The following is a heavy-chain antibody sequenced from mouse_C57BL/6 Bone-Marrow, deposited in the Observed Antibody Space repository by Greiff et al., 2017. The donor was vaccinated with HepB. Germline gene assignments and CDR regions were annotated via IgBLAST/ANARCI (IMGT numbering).Heavy chain of an antibody. CDR3: AIWGYSFAY. J-gene: IGHJ3*01. V-gene: IGHV1-42*01. D-gene: IGHD2-3*01. CDR1: GYSFTGYY. Sequence: EVKLVESGPELVKPGASVKISCKASGYSFTGYYMNWVKQSPEKSLEWIGEINPSTGGTTYNQKFKAKATLTVDKSSSTAYMQLKSLTSEDSAVYYCAIWGYSFAYWGQGTLVTVSA. CDR2: INPSTGGT.